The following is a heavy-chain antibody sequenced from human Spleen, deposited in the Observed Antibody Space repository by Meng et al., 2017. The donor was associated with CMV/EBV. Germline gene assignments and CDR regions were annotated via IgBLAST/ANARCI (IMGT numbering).Heavy chain of an antibody. J-gene: IGHJ4*02. Sequence: GGSLRLSCTVSGGSISSSSYYWGWIRQPPGKGLEWVSVIYSGGSTYYADSVKGRFTISRDNSKNTLYLQMNSLRVEDTAVYYCARVRMGWLFDYWGQGTLVTVSS. D-gene: IGHD5-18*01. CDR2: IYSGGST. CDR3: ARVRMGWLFDY. CDR1: GGSISSSSYY. V-gene: IGHV3-53*01.